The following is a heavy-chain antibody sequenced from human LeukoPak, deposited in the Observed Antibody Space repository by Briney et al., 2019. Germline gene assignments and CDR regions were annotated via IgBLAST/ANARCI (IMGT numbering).Heavy chain of an antibody. Sequence: SETLSLTCTVSGGSISSYYWSWIRQPPGKGLEWIGYIYYSGSTNYNPSLESRVTISVDTSKNQFSLKLSSVTAADTAVYYCARGDLGTYYYYYMDVWGKGTTVTVSS. CDR2: IYYSGST. CDR3: ARGDLGTYYYYYMDV. D-gene: IGHD7-27*01. V-gene: IGHV4-59*12. CDR1: GGSISSYY. J-gene: IGHJ6*03.